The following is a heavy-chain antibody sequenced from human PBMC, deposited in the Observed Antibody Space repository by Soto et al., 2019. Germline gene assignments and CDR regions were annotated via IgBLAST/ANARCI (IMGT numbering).Heavy chain of an antibody. CDR3: ARDRATFDS. CDR2: ISGSGANT. Sequence: PRGSLRLSCGASGFTFISYAMSWVRHVPGKGLEWISSISGSGANTWYAGSVQGRFIISRDNSKSTVSLHMSSLRVEDTAIYYCARDRATFDSWGQGTLVTVSS. J-gene: IGHJ4*02. D-gene: IGHD1-26*01. CDR1: GFTFISYA. V-gene: IGHV3-23*01.